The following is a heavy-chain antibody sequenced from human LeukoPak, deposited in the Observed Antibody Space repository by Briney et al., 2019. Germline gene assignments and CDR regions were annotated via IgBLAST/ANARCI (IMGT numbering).Heavy chain of an antibody. J-gene: IGHJ4*02. CDR3: SGRGLTGYLTRVAHFDY. CDR1: GFTFDDYA. V-gene: IGHV3-43D*03. Sequence: GGSLRLSCAASGFTFDDYAMHWVRQAPGKGLEWVSLISWDGGSTYYADSVKGRFTISRDNSKNSLYLQMNSLRAEDTAVYYRSGRGLTGYLTRVAHFDYWGQGTLVTVSS. D-gene: IGHD3-9*01. CDR2: ISWDGGST.